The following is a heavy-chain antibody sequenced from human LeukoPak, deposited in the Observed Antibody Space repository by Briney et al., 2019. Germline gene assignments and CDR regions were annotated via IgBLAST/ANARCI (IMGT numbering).Heavy chain of an antibody. Sequence: GGSLRLSCATSGFTFTTYGMNWVRQAPGKGLEWVSGIFPDGATTYYADSVKGRFTISRDNSKNTMFLQMNSLRADGTAVYYCAQDWRLIQFNHWGQGTLVTVSS. V-gene: IGHV3-23*01. CDR1: GFTFTTYG. CDR2: IFPDGATT. CDR3: AQDWRLIQFNH. J-gene: IGHJ5*02. D-gene: IGHD5-24*01.